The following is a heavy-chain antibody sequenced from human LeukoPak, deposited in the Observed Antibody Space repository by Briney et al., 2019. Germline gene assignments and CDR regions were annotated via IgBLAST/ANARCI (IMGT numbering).Heavy chain of an antibody. CDR3: ARDSYGDYAFDY. J-gene: IGHJ4*02. V-gene: IGHV3-30*02. CDR1: GFTFSSYG. Sequence: SGGSLRLSCAASGFTFSSYGMHWVRQAPGKGLEWVAFIRYDGSNKYYADSVKGRFTISRDNAKNSLYLQMNSLRAEDTAVYYCARDSYGDYAFDYWGQGTLVTVSS. D-gene: IGHD4-17*01. CDR2: IRYDGSNK.